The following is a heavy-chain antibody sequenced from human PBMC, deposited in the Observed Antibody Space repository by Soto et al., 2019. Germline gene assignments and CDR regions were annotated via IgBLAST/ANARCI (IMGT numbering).Heavy chain of an antibody. J-gene: IGHJ6*02. V-gene: IGHV3-30-3*01. CDR1: GFTFSSYA. CDR3: ARDLRDDILTGSDYYYYYGMDV. Sequence: PGGSLRLSCAASGFTFSSYAMHWVRQAPGKGLEWVAVISYDGSNKYYADSVKGRFTISRDNSKNTLYLQMNSLRAEDTAVYCCARDLRDDILTGSDYYYYYGMDVWGQETTVTVSS. CDR2: ISYDGSNK. D-gene: IGHD3-9*01.